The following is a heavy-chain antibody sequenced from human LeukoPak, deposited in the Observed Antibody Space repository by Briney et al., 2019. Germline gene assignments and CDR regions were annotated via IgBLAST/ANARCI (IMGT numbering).Heavy chain of an antibody. J-gene: IGHJ4*02. CDR2: ITSSRSYI. CDR3: ARGSTYSSGWYTGFDY. CDR1: GFTFSSYS. Sequence: PGGSLRLSCAGSGFTFSSYSMNWVRQAPGKGLEWVSSITSSRSYIYYADSVKGRFTISRDNARKSVYLQMNSLRAEDTAVYYCARGSTYSSGWYTGFDYWGQGTLVTVSS. D-gene: IGHD6-19*01. V-gene: IGHV3-21*01.